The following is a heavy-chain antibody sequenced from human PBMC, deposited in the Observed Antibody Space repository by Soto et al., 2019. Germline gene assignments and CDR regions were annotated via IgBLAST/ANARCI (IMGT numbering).Heavy chain of an antibody. CDR3: ATALDYYDSSGYLDY. D-gene: IGHD3-22*01. Sequence: ASVKVSCKVSGYTLTELSMHWVRQAPGKGLEWMGGFDPEDGETIYAQKFQGRVTMTEDTSTDTAYMELSSLRSEDTAVYYCATALDYYDSSGYLDYWGQGTLVTVSS. CDR2: FDPEDGET. V-gene: IGHV1-24*01. J-gene: IGHJ4*02. CDR1: GYTLTELS.